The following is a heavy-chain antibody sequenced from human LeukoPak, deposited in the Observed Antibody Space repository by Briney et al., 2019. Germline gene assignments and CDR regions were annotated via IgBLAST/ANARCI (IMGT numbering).Heavy chain of an antibody. J-gene: IGHJ4*02. Sequence: GASVKVSCKASGYTFTSYGISWVRQAPGQGLELMGRIIPIFGTANYAQKFQGRVTITTDESTSTAYMELSSLRSEDTAVYYCARVHCMTYGDCYVFDYWGQGTLVTVSS. V-gene: IGHV1-69*05. CDR2: IIPIFGTA. CDR1: GYTFTSYG. CDR3: ARVHCMTYGDCYVFDY. D-gene: IGHD2-21*02.